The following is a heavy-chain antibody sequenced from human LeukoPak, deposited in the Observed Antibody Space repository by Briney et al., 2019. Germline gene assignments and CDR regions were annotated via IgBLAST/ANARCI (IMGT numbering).Heavy chain of an antibody. V-gene: IGHV1-2*02. Sequence: ASVKVSCKASGYTFTGYYMHWVRQAPGQGLEWMGWIYPNSGGTNYAQKLQGRVTMTRDTSISTAYMELSRLRSDDTAVYYCARDLSSGWYYYFDYWGQGTLVTVSS. CDR3: ARDLSSGWYYYFDY. D-gene: IGHD6-19*01. J-gene: IGHJ4*02. CDR2: IYPNSGGT. CDR1: GYTFTGYY.